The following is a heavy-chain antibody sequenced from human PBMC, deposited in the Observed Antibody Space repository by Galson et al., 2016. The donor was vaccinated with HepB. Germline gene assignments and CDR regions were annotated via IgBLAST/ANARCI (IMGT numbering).Heavy chain of an antibody. CDR3: AAAPWNDAGPWVDP. CDR1: GITFILYA. J-gene: IGHJ5*02. Sequence: SVKVSCKASGITFILYAIHWVRQAPGQGLEWMGWIHAGNGGTRYSQKFQGRVTITTDTSATTVYMELNSLRSEDTAVYCCAAAPWNDAGPWVDPWGQGTLATVSS. V-gene: IGHV1-3*01. D-gene: IGHD1-1*01. CDR2: IHAGNGGT.